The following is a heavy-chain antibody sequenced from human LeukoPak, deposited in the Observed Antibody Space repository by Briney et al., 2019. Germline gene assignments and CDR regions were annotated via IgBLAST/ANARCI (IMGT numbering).Heavy chain of an antibody. CDR1: GGSISSGDYY. V-gene: IGHV4-30-4*08. CDR3: ARSYDPLYFDF. D-gene: IGHD3-3*01. Sequence: PSETLSLTCTVSGGSISSGDYYWGWIRQPPGKGLEYIGYIYYSGSTYYNPSLKSRVTISEDTSKNQFSLQLNSVTAADTAVYYCARSYDPLYFDFWGQGTLVTVSS. J-gene: IGHJ4*02. CDR2: IYYSGST.